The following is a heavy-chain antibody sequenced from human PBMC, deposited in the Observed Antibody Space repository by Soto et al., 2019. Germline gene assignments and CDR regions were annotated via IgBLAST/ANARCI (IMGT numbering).Heavy chain of an antibody. D-gene: IGHD1-1*01. J-gene: IGHJ5*02. CDR3: ARDLDNDGGSEKWFDP. V-gene: IGHV1-18*01. CDR1: GYILSNYG. Sequence: QVQLVHSGVEVKKPGASVKVSCKASGYILSNYGISWVRQAPGQGLEWMGWISTSNGNTNTAQKVQPRITMTTDHSTTTAYIELKSLKSDDTAVYYCARDLDNDGGSEKWFDPWGQGTLVTVSS. CDR2: ISTSNGNT.